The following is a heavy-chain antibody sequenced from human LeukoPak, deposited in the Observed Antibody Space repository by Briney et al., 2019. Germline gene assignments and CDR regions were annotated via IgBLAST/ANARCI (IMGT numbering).Heavy chain of an antibody. CDR1: GYTLTELS. V-gene: IGHV1-24*01. J-gene: IGHJ4*02. Sequence: GASVKVSCKVSGYTLTELSMHWVRQAPGKGLEWMGGFDPEDGETIYAQKFQGRVTMTEDTSTDTAYMELSSLRSEDTAVYYCATVPPVPRGFVVVPAAYTYFDYWGQGTLVTVSS. CDR3: ATVPPVPRGFVVVPAAYTYFDY. D-gene: IGHD2-2*01. CDR2: FDPEDGET.